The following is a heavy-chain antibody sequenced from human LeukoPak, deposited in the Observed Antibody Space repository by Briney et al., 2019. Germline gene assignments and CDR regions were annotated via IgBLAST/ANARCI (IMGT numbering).Heavy chain of an antibody. V-gene: IGHV4-4*07. J-gene: IGHJ4*02. CDR2: IHTSGSV. CDR3: AREGSMTARPFVSIDY. CDR1: GGSISTYY. D-gene: IGHD6-6*01. Sequence: SETLSLTCTVSGGSISTYYWSWVRQPAGKGLEWIGRIHTSGSVDYNPSLKSRVTMSVDTSKKQFSLTLSSVTAADTAMYYCAREGSMTARPFVSIDYWGQGTLVTVSS.